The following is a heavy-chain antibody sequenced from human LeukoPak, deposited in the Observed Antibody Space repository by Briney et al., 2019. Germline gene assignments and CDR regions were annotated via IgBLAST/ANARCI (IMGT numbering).Heavy chain of an antibody. Sequence: SETLSLTCTVSGGSISSSSYYWGWIRQPPGKGLEWIGSIYYSGSTYYNPSLKSRVTISVDTSKNQFSLKLSSVTAADTAVYYCARGYSSPSYYYYYYYMDVWGKGTTVTVSS. D-gene: IGHD6-6*01. CDR2: IYYSGST. CDR1: GGSISSSSYY. V-gene: IGHV4-39*07. CDR3: ARGYSSPSYYYYYYYMDV. J-gene: IGHJ6*03.